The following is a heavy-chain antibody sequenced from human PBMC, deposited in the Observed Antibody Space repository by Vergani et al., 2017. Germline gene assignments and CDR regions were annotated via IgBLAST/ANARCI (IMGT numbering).Heavy chain of an antibody. D-gene: IGHD3-22*01. V-gene: IGHV1-2*02. CDR1: GYTFTGYY. CDR2: INPNSGGT. Sequence: QVQLVQSGAEVKKPGASVKVSCKASGYTFTGYYMHWVRQAPGQGLEWMGWINPNSGGTNYAQKFQGRVTKTRDTSISTAYMELSRLRSDDTAVYYCARASNYYYDSSGYYYVGAFDIWGQGTMVTVSS. J-gene: IGHJ3*02. CDR3: ARASNYYYDSSGYYYVGAFDI.